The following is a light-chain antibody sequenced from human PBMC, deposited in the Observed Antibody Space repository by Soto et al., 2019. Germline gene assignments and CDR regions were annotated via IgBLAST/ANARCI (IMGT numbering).Light chain of an antibody. CDR2: DVS. J-gene: IGLJ1*01. V-gene: IGLV2-11*01. CDR1: SSDVGSYNY. Sequence: QSALTQPRSVSGSPGQSVTISCTGTSSDVGSYNYVSWYQQPPGKAPKLMIYDVSKRPSGFPDRFSGSKSDNTASLTISGLQAEDEADYYCCSYAGSYTYVFGTGTKLTVL. CDR3: CSYAGSYTYV.